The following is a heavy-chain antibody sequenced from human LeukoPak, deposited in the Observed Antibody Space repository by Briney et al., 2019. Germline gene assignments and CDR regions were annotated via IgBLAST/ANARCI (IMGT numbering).Heavy chain of an antibody. Sequence: HPGGSLRLSCAASGFTFSTFAMIWVRQPPGKGLEWVSSIFPSGGEIHYADSVRGRFTISRDNSKSTLSLQMNGLRAEDTAIYYCATYGQVLLPFESWGQGTLVTVSS. CDR2: IFPSGGEI. V-gene: IGHV3-23*01. D-gene: IGHD2-8*02. J-gene: IGHJ4*02. CDR3: ATYGQVLLPFES. CDR1: GFTFSTFA.